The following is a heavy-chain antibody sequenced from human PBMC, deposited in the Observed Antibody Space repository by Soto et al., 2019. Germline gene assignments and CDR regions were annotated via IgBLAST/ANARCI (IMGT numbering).Heavy chain of an antibody. CDR3: AGVGSIVVSTRGFIDV. V-gene: IGHV4-4*08. Sequence: QVQLQESGPTLVKHSETLSLTCTVSGGSIRSDCWTWIRQPPGEGLEWIGCICNSGTSKYNPSLKSRVATPIATLKIRFTLPLSTVTDALTVNYYCAGVGSIVVSTRGFIDVWGKGTTVTVSS. J-gene: IGHJ6*04. D-gene: IGHD3-22*01. CDR1: GGSIRSDC. CDR2: ICNSGTS.